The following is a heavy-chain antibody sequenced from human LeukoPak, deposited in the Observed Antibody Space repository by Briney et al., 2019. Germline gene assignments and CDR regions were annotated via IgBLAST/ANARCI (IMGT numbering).Heavy chain of an antibody. V-gene: IGHV3-21*01. CDR2: ISSSSSYM. Sequence: GGSLRLSCVASGFPFSSYWMTWVRQAPGKGLEWVSFISSSSSYMYYADSVKGRFTISRDNAKNSLYLQMNSLRAEDTAVYYCARDRVLYPRLFDYWGQGTLVTVSS. CDR1: GFPFSSYW. CDR3: ARDRVLYPRLFDY. D-gene: IGHD2/OR15-2a*01. J-gene: IGHJ4*02.